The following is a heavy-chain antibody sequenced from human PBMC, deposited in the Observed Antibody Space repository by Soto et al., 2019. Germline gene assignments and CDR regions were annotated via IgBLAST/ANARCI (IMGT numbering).Heavy chain of an antibody. CDR1: GYTFTSYD. D-gene: IGHD3-3*01. CDR2: ISANSGRA. V-gene: IGHV1-18*01. J-gene: IGHJ4*02. Sequence: GASVKVSCKASGYTFTSYDISWVRQAPGQGLEWMGLISANSGRANYAQKLQGRVTMTTDTSTSTAYMELGSLRSDDTAVYYCVRQYFDFWTDFPDFDYWGQGTLVTVSS. CDR3: VRQYFDFWTDFPDFDY.